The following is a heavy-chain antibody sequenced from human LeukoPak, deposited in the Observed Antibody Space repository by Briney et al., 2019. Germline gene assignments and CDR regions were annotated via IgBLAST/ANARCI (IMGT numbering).Heavy chain of an antibody. CDR3: AKGGKWDVTPFDY. J-gene: IGHJ4*02. Sequence: GGSLRLSCAASGLTFSSYWMRWVRQAPGKGLVWVSRINSDGSSTSYADSVKGRFTISRDNSKNMLYLQVNSLRAEDTAVYYCAKGGKWDVTPFDYWGQGTLVTVSS. CDR1: GLTFSSYW. D-gene: IGHD1-26*01. CDR2: INSDGSST. V-gene: IGHV3-74*01.